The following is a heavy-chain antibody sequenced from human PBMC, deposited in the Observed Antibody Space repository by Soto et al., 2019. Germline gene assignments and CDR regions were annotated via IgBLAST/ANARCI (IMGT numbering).Heavy chain of an antibody. CDR2: IYYSGST. CDR3: ARDSYDILTGLQYGMDV. Sequence: SETLSLTCTVSGGSISSGDYYWSWIRQPPWKGLEWIGYIYYSGSTYYNPSLKSRVTISVDTSKNQFSLKLSSVTAADTAVYYCARDSYDILTGLQYGMDVWGQGXTVTVYS. CDR1: GGSISSGDYY. J-gene: IGHJ6*02. D-gene: IGHD3-9*01. V-gene: IGHV4-30-4*01.